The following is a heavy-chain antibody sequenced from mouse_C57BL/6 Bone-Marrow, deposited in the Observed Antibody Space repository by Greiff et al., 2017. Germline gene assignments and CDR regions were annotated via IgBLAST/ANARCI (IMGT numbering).Heavy chain of an antibody. V-gene: IGHV1-69*01. D-gene: IGHD2-3*01. CDR1: GYTFTSYW. CDR3: ARMGDGYYFDY. J-gene: IGHJ2*01. CDR2: IDPSDSDT. Sequence: QVQLQQPGAELVMPGASVKLSCKASGYTFTSYWMHWVKQRPGQGLEWIGEIDPSDSDTNYNQKFKGKSTLTVDKSSSTAYMQLSSLTSEDSAVYYCARMGDGYYFDYWGQGTTLTVSS.